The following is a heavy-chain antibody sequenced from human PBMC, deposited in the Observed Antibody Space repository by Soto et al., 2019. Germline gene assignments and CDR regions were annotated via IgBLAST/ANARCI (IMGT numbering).Heavy chain of an antibody. CDR1: GGTFSSYA. Sequence: SVKVSCKASGGTFSSYAISWVRQAPGQGLEWMGGVIPIFGTANYAQKFQGRVTITADKSTSTAYMELSSLRSEDTAVYYCALPPEYYYDSSGFHHWGQGTLVTVSS. CDR2: VIPIFGTA. D-gene: IGHD3-22*01. V-gene: IGHV1-69*06. CDR3: ALPPEYYYDSSGFHH. J-gene: IGHJ1*01.